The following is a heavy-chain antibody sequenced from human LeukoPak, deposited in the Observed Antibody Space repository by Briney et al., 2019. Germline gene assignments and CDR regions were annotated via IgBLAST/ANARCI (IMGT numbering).Heavy chain of an antibody. V-gene: IGHV3-21*01. CDR2: ISSSSSYI. CDR3: ARDLTYYYDSSGYSVIDY. D-gene: IGHD3-22*01. J-gene: IGHJ4*02. Sequence: PGGSLRLSCAASGFTFSSYSMNWVRQAPGKGLEWVSSISSSSSYIYYADSVKGRFTISRDNAKNSMYLQMNSLRAEDTAVYYCARDLTYYYDSSGYSVIDYWGQGTLVTVSS. CDR1: GFTFSSYS.